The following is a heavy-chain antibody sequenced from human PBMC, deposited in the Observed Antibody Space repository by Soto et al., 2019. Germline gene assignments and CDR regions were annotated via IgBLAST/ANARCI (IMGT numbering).Heavy chain of an antibody. CDR2: IYYSGST. J-gene: IGHJ3*02. D-gene: IGHD3-16*02. Sequence: SETLSLTLNVSGGSISSYYWSWIRQPPLNVLDWIGYIYYSGSTNCNPSLESRVTISVDTSKNQFSLKLSSVTAADTAVYYCARANMITFGGVIVGVDAFDIWGQGTMVTVSS. CDR1: GGSISSYY. V-gene: IGHV4-59*01. CDR3: ARANMITFGGVIVGVDAFDI.